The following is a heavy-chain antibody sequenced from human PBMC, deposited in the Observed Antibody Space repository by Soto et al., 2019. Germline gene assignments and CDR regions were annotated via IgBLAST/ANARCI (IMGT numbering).Heavy chain of an antibody. D-gene: IGHD3-16*01. Sequence: GGSLRLSCAASGFTFSNYAMSWVRQTPGKGLQWVSSIGGGDNDRYYADPVKGRFTISRDNSKSTVSLQMNSLRAEDTAIYYCVKDWESYKSVWDPFDIWGRGTMVTGSS. CDR2: IGGGDNDR. CDR3: VKDWESYKSVWDPFDI. CDR1: GFTFSNYA. J-gene: IGHJ3*02. V-gene: IGHV3-23*01.